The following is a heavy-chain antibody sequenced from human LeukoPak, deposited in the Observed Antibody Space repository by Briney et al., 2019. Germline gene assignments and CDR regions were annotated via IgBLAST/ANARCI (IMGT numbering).Heavy chain of an antibody. CDR1: GGSISSSNW. CDR2: IYHSGST. Sequence: SGTLSLTCAVSGGSISSSNWWSWVRQPPGKGLEWIGEIYHSGSTNYNPSLKSRVTISVDTSKNQFSLKLSSVTAADTAVYYCARDRFGEPIDYWGQGTLVTVSS. J-gene: IGHJ4*02. CDR3: ARDRFGEPIDY. D-gene: IGHD3-10*01. V-gene: IGHV4-4*02.